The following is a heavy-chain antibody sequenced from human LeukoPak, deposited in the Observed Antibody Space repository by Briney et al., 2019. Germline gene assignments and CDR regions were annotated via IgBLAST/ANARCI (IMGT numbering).Heavy chain of an antibody. D-gene: IGHD1-7*01. CDR2: IYYSGST. J-gene: IGHJ4*02. V-gene: IGHV4-39*01. Sequence: SETLSLTCTVSGGSISSSSYYWGWIRQPPGKGLEWIGSIYYSGSTYYNPSLKSRVTISVDTSKNQFSLKLSSVTAADTAVYYCARAAITGTTHFDYWGQGTLVTVPS. CDR1: GGSISSSSYY. CDR3: ARAAITGTTHFDY.